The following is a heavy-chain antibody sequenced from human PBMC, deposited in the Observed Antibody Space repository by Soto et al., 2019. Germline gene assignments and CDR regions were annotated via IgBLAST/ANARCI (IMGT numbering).Heavy chain of an antibody. CDR1: GGTFSSYA. CDR2: FIPIFGTA. V-gene: IGHV1-69*01. D-gene: IGHD3-9*01. Sequence: QVQLVQSGAEVKKPGSSVKVSCKASGGTFSSYAITWVRQAPGQGLEWMGGFIPIFGTANYAQKFLGRLTITADESSSPAYMALSSLRSEETAIYYCARNLHSDSKLDYWGQGTLVTVSS. J-gene: IGHJ4*02. CDR3: ARNLHSDSKLDY.